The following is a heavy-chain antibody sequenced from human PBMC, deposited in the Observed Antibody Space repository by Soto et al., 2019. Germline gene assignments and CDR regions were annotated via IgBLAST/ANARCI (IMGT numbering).Heavy chain of an antibody. D-gene: IGHD6-13*01. Sequence: SETLSLTCAVYGGSFSGYYWSWIRQPPGKGLEWIGEINHSGSTNYNPSLKSRVTISVDTSKNQFSLKLSSVTAADTAVYYCARAWKSSRIKYFQHWGQGTLVTVSS. CDR2: INHSGST. J-gene: IGHJ1*01. CDR3: ARAWKSSRIKYFQH. CDR1: GGSFSGYY. V-gene: IGHV4-34*01.